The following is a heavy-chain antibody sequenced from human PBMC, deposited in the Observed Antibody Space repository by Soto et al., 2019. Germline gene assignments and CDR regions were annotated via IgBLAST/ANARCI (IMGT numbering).Heavy chain of an antibody. D-gene: IGHD1-1*01. CDR1: GGTFSSYA. CDR3: ATLGGTDSVKNDY. V-gene: IGHV1-69*06. CDR2: IIPIFGTA. J-gene: IGHJ4*02. Sequence: QVQLVQSGAELKKPGSSVKVSCKASGGTFSSYAISWLRQAPGQGLEWMGGIIPIFGTANYAQKFQGRVTITADKSPNTTFLERSSLRSEDTAVYYCATLGGTDSVKNDYWGQGTLVNVAS.